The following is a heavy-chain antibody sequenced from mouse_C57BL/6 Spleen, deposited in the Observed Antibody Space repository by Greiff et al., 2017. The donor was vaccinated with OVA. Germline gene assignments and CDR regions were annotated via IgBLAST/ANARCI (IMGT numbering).Heavy chain of an antibody. CDR3: ARRGSYGNSVMDY. CDR1: GYTFTSYW. J-gene: IGHJ4*01. CDR2: IDPSDSYT. Sequence: QVHVKQPGAELVMPGASVKLSCKASGYTFTSYWMHWVKQRPGQGLEWIGEIDPSDSYTNYNQKFKGKSTLTVDKSSSTAYMQLSSLTSEDSAVYYCARRGSYGNSVMDYWGQGTSVTVSS. V-gene: IGHV1-69*01. D-gene: IGHD2-1*01.